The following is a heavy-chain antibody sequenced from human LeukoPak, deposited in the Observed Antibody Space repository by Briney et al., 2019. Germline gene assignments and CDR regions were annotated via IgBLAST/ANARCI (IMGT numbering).Heavy chain of an antibody. CDR3: ARGRITMVRGVIISKTGNWFDP. J-gene: IGHJ5*02. CDR1: GGSFSGYY. Sequence: SETLSLTCAVYGGSFSGYYWSWIRQPPGKGLEWIGEINHSGSTNCNPSLKSRVTVSVDTSKNQFSLKLSSVTAADTAVYYCARGRITMVRGVIISKTGNWFDPWGQGTLVTVSS. V-gene: IGHV4-34*01. D-gene: IGHD3-10*01. CDR2: INHSGST.